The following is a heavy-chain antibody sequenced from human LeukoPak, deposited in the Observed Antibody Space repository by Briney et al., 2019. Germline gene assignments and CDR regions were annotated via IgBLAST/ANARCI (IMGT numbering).Heavy chain of an antibody. CDR3: AKAPVTTCRGAFCYPFDY. Sequence: PGGSLRLSCAASGFTLSSYAMSWVRQAPGKGLEWVSAISDTGNTYLADSVKGRFTISRESSKNTLFLQMNRLRPEDAAVYYCAKAPVTTCRGAFCYPFDYWGLGTLVTVSS. CDR2: ISDTGNT. CDR1: GFTLSSYA. V-gene: IGHV3-23*01. D-gene: IGHD2-15*01. J-gene: IGHJ4*02.